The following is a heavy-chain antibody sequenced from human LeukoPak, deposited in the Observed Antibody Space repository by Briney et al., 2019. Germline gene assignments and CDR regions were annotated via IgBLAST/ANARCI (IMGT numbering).Heavy chain of an antibody. D-gene: IGHD3-22*01. CDR1: GFTVSSNY. J-gene: IGHJ4*02. Sequence: GGSLRLSCAASGFTVSSNYMSWVRQAPGKGLEWVSVIYSGGSTYYADSVKGRFTISRDNSENTLYLQMNSLRAEDTAVYFCARAHTSMIIVVNFDYWGQGTLVTVSS. V-gene: IGHV3-53*01. CDR2: IYSGGST. CDR3: ARAHTSMIIVVNFDY.